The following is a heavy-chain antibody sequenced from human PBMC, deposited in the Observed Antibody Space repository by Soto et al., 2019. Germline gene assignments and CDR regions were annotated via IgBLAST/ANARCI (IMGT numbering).Heavy chain of an antibody. Sequence: QVQLQESGPGLVKPSETLSLTCRVSGGSISSYYWSWIRQPPGKGLEWIGYIFYSGRSGSTNYNPSLKSRVIISVDTSKNQFSLKLTSVTAVDTAVYYCAKTALGWFDPWGQGTLVTVSS. V-gene: IGHV4-59*01. J-gene: IGHJ5*02. CDR1: GGSISSYY. CDR2: IFYSGRSGST. D-gene: IGHD2-21*02. CDR3: AKTALGWFDP.